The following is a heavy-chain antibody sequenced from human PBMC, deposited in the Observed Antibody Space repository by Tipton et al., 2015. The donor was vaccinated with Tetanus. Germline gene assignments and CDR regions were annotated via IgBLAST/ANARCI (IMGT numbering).Heavy chain of an antibody. Sequence: SLRLFCVASGFTFSNYPMHWLRQAPGKGLQWVALILHDGSTTYYADSVKGRFTVSRDNSKNTLFLQMSSLRTEDTAVYYCAKTMVRGVLSPFDPWGQGTLVTVSS. D-gene: IGHD3-10*01. CDR2: ILHDGSTT. V-gene: IGHV3-30*18. CDR3: AKTMVRGVLSPFDP. J-gene: IGHJ5*02. CDR1: GFTFSNYP.